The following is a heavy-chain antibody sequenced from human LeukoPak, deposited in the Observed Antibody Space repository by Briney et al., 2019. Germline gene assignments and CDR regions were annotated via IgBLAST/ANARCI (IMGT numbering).Heavy chain of an antibody. CDR3: ARGWLAETTVVTPYNY. CDR2: IIPIFGTP. J-gene: IGHJ4*02. Sequence: ASVKVSCKASGGTFSSYAINWVRQAPGQGLEWMGGIIPIFGTPNYAQKFQGRVTITAVESMSTAYMELSSLRSEDTAVYCCARGWLAETTVVTPYNYWGQGTLVTVSS. V-gene: IGHV1-69*13. D-gene: IGHD4-23*01. CDR1: GGTFSSYA.